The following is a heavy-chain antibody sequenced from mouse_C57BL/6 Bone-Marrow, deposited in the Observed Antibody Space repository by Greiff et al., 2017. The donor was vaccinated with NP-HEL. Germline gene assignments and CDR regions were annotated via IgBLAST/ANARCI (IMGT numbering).Heavy chain of an antibody. V-gene: IGHV5-4*01. CDR2: ISAGGSYT. J-gene: IGHJ2*01. D-gene: IGHD2-1*01. CDR3: AREGGYGNYGY. CDR1: GFTFSSYA. Sequence: EVKLMESGGGLVKPGGSLKLSCAASGFTFSSYAMSWVRQTPEKRLEWVATISAGGSYTYYPDYVKGRFTNARDKCKNNMYLQMSDVKSEDTAMYYCAREGGYGNYGYWGQGTTLTVSS.